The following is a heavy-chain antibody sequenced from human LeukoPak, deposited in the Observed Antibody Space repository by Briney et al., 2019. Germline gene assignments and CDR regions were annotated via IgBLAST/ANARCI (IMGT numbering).Heavy chain of an antibody. CDR2: INWNGGST. V-gene: IGHV3-20*04. Sequence: PGGSLRLSCAASGFTFDDSVMSWVRQAPGKGLEWVPGINWNGGSTGYADSVKGRFTISRDNSKNTLYLQMNSLRAEDTAVYYCAREGKDYYGSGSYYGNAFDIWGQGTMVTVSS. D-gene: IGHD3-10*01. CDR3: AREGKDYYGSGSYYGNAFDI. CDR1: GFTFDDSV. J-gene: IGHJ3*02.